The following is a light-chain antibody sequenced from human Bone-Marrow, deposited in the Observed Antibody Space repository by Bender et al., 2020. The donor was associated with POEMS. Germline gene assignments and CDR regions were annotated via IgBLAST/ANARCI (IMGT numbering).Light chain of an antibody. CDR1: SSTIGISY. CDR2: RNN. Sequence: QSVLTQPPSASGTPGQKVTISCSGSSSTIGISYVFWYQQLPGTAPKLLIYRNNQRPSGVPDRFSGAKSGTSGSLAITGLQSDDEAIYFCVAWDASLNGWVFGGGTKLTVL. CDR3: VAWDASLNGWV. V-gene: IGLV1-47*01. J-gene: IGLJ3*02.